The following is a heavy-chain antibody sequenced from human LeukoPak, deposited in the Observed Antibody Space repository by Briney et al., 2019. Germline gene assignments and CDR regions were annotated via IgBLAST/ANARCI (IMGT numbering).Heavy chain of an antibody. CDR3: ASRDGPQGAFDY. CDR1: GYTFTGYY. V-gene: IGHV1-2*02. J-gene: IGHJ4*02. CDR2: ISPNSGGT. D-gene: IGHD5-24*01. Sequence: ASVKVSCKASGYTFTGYYMHWVRQAPGQGLEWMGWISPNSGGTNSAQKFQGRVTMTRDTSISTAYMELTRLTSDDTAVYYCASRDGPQGAFDYWGQGTLVTVSS.